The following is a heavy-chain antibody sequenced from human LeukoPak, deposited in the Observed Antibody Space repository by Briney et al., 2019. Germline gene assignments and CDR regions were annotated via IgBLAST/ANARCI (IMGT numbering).Heavy chain of an antibody. J-gene: IGHJ4*02. Sequence: GGSLRLSCAASDFTVGSNYMTWVRQAPGKGLEWVSVIYSGGKTFYADSVKGRFTISRDDSKNTLYLQMNSLRAEDTAIYYCARDGDYTTNWWGQGTLVSVSS. CDR1: DFTVGSNY. D-gene: IGHD2-8*01. CDR2: IYSGGKT. V-gene: IGHV3-53*01. CDR3: ARDGDYTTNW.